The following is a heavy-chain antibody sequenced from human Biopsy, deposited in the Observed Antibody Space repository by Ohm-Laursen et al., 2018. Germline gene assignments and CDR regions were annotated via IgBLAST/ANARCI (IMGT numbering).Heavy chain of an antibody. CDR2: TIYRSKWSN. V-gene: IGHV6-1*01. CDR3: ARGRYAAFDI. CDR1: GDSVSSNTVA. Sequence: WQTLSLTCATSGDSVSSNTVAWNWIRQSPSRGLEWLGRTIYRSKWSNDYAVSVKNRITIDPDTSKNQFSLQLNSVTPEDTAIYYCARGRYAAFDIWGQGTKVTISS. D-gene: IGHD3-9*01. J-gene: IGHJ3*02.